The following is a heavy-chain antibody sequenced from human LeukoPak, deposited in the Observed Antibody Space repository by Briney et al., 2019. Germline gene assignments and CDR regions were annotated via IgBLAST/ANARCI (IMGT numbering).Heavy chain of an antibody. CDR1: GFTFSSYA. D-gene: IGHD3-16*01. Sequence: GGSLRLSCAASGFTFSSYAMHWVRQAPGKGLEWVAFIRHDGSHHYHGDSVKGRFTISRDNSKKTLYLEMTSLRPEDTAVYYCAKVRLLGALDDAFDVWGQGTMVTV. V-gene: IGHV3-30*02. CDR2: IRHDGSHH. CDR3: AKVRLLGALDDAFDV. J-gene: IGHJ3*01.